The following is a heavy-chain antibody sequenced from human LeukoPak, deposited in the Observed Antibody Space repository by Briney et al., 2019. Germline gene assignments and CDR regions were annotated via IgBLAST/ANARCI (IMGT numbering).Heavy chain of an antibody. Sequence: PSETLSLTCTVSGGSISRYYWSWIRQPPGKGLEWIGYIYYSGSTNYNPSLKTRVTISVDTSKNQFSLKLSSVTAADTAVYYCARGENYYDSSGYYYPFDYWGRGTLVTVSS. J-gene: IGHJ4*02. CDR2: IYYSGST. CDR3: ARGENYYDSSGYYYPFDY. CDR1: GGSISRYY. D-gene: IGHD3-22*01. V-gene: IGHV4-59*01.